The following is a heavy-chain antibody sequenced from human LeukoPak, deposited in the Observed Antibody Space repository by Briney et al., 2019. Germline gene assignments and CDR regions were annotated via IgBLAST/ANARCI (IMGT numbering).Heavy chain of an antibody. CDR3: ARAPYGDCFDY. J-gene: IGHJ4*02. V-gene: IGHV3-74*01. Sequence: PGGSMRLACAASGFTFSSYWMHWVRQAPGKGLVWVSRINSDGSNTNYADSVKGRFTLSRDNAKNTLYLQMNSLRGEDTAVYYCARAPYGDCFDYWGQGTLVTVSS. CDR1: GFTFSSYW. CDR2: INSDGSNT. D-gene: IGHD4-17*01.